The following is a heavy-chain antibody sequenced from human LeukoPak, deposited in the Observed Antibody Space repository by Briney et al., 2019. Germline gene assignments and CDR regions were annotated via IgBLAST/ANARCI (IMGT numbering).Heavy chain of an antibody. D-gene: IGHD1-26*01. J-gene: IGHJ3*02. CDR2: IYSGGST. CDR3: ARDRGYSGSYWDAFDI. CDR1: GFTVSSNY. Sequence: GGSLRLSCAASGFTVSSNYMSWVRQAPGKGLEWVSVIYSGGSTYYADSVKGRFTISRDNSKNTLYLQMNSLRAEDTAVYYCARDRGYSGSYWDAFDIWGQGTMVTVSS. V-gene: IGHV3-53*01.